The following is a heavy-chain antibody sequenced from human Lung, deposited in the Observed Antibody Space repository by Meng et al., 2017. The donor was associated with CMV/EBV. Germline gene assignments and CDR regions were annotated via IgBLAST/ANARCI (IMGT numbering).Heavy chain of an antibody. D-gene: IGHD2-2*02. Sequence: AAXXVSXKASGYTFTSYYMHWVRQAPGQGLEWMAIINPSGGSTIYAQKFQGRVTMTRDTSTSTVYMELRSLRSEDTAVYYCARVGIVVVPAAIGGYYYYGMDVWXKGTXVTGAS. V-gene: IGHV1-46*01. CDR1: GYTFTSYY. J-gene: IGHJ6*04. CDR2: INPSGGST. CDR3: ARVGIVVVPAAIGGYYYYGMDV.